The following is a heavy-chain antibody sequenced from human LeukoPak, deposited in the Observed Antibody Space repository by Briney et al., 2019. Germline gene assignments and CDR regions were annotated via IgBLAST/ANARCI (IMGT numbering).Heavy chain of an antibody. V-gene: IGHV3-30*18. Sequence: GGSLRLSCAASGFTFSSYGMHRVRQAPGKGLDWVAVISNDGSKKYYADSVKGRFTISRDNSKNTLSLQVSSLRTEDTAVYYCAKDRYSYAFEYSDSWGQGSLVTVSS. CDR2: ISNDGSKK. J-gene: IGHJ4*02. CDR3: AKDRYSYAFEYSDS. D-gene: IGHD5-18*01. CDR1: GFTFSSYG.